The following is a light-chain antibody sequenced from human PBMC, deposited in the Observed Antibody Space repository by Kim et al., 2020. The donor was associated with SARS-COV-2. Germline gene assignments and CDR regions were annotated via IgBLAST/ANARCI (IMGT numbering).Light chain of an antibody. V-gene: IGLV3-1*01. Sequence: GSQGQTSSITCSGDRLWNKYVCWYQQKPGQSPVLVIYQGYNRPSGIPERFSGSSSGNTATLTISGTQAVDEADYYCQAWDSSAAIFGAGTQLTVL. CDR1: RLWNKY. J-gene: IGLJ2*01. CDR2: QGY. CDR3: QAWDSSAAI.